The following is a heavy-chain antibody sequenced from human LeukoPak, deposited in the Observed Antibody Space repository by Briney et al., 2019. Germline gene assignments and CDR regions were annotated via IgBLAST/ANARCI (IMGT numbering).Heavy chain of an antibody. CDR2: INTGGSST. D-gene: IGHD3-22*01. J-gene: IGHJ4*02. CDR3: ARWDNSGYYSLDY. Sequence: GGSLRLSCAASGSTFSNYWMNWVRQAPGKGLVWVSRINTGGSSTDYADSVKGRFTISRDNAKNTLYLQMNSLRAEDTAVYYCARWDNSGYYSLDYWGQGTLVTVSS. CDR1: GSTFSNYW. V-gene: IGHV3-74*01.